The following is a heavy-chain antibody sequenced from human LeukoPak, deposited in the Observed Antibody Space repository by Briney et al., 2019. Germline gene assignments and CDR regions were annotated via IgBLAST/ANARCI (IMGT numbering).Heavy chain of an antibody. D-gene: IGHD3-10*01. V-gene: IGHV3-11*06. CDR1: GFTFSDYY. CDR3: ARDTGRNLLWFGEYYFDY. CDR2: ISSSSSYT. J-gene: IGHJ4*02. Sequence: PGGSLRLSCAASGFTFSDYYMSWIRQAPGKGLEWVSYISSSSSYTNYADSVKDRFTISRDNAKNSLYLQMNSLRAEDTAVYYCARDTGRNLLWFGEYYFDYWGQGTLVTVSS.